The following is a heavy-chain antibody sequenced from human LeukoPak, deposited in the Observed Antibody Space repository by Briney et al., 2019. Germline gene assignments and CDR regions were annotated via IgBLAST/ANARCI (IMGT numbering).Heavy chain of an antibody. CDR3: ARGLPPIAVAGPGWFDP. V-gene: IGHV4-39*07. CDR2: IYYSGST. J-gene: IGHJ5*02. Sequence: KTSETLSLTCTVSGGSISSSSYYWGWIRQPPGKGLEWIGSIYYSGSTYYNPSLKSRVTISVDTSKNQFSLKLSSVTAADTAVYYCARGLPPIAVAGPGWFDPWGQGTLVTVSS. D-gene: IGHD6-19*01. CDR1: GGSISSSSYY.